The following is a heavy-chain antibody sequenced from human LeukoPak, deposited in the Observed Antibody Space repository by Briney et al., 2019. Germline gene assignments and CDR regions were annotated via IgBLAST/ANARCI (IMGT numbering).Heavy chain of an antibody. J-gene: IGHJ4*02. V-gene: IGHV3-48*04. CDR1: GFTFSSYS. Sequence: GGSLRLSCAASGFTFSSYSMNWVRQAPGKGLEWVSYISSSSSTIYYADSVKGRFTISRDNAKNSLYLQMNSLRAEDTAVYYCARDLWFGDYMGGYFDYWGQGTLVTVSS. CDR2: ISSSSSTI. CDR3: ARDLWFGDYMGGYFDY. D-gene: IGHD3-10*01.